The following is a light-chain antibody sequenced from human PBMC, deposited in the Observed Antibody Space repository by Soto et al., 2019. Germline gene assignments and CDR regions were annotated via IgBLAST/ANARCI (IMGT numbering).Light chain of an antibody. J-gene: IGLJ1*01. CDR2: DVS. CDR3: SSYTSSSTYV. V-gene: IGLV2-14*01. Sequence: QSVLTQPASVSASPGQSITISCTGTSSDVGGYNYVSWYQQHPGKAPKVMIYDVSNRPSGVSSRFSGSKSGNTAFLIIFGLQAEDEADYYCSSYTSSSTYVFGTGTKLTVL. CDR1: SSDVGGYNY.